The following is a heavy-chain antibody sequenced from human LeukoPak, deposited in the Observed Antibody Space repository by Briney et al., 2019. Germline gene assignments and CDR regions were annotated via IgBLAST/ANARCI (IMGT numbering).Heavy chain of an antibody. CDR3: ARDFQGRSGWNDY. CDR1: GFTFSTYS. Sequence: GGSLRLSCAASGFTFSTYSMHWVRQAPGKGLEWVSYINSNSDTTYYTDSVKGRFTISRDNDKGSLHLQMNSLRAEDTAVYYCARDFQGRSGWNDYWGQGTLVTVSS. V-gene: IGHV3-48*01. J-gene: IGHJ4*02. CDR2: INSNSDTT. D-gene: IGHD6-19*01.